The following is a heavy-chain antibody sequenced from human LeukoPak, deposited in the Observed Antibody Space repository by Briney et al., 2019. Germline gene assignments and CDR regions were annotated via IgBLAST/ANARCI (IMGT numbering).Heavy chain of an antibody. Sequence: GGSLRLSCAASGFTFSSYAMSWVRQAPGKGLEWVSATSGSGGSTYYADSVKGRFTISRDNSKNTLYLQMNSLRAEDTAVYYCAKAKKYCSGGSCYYFDYWGQGTLVTVSS. D-gene: IGHD2-15*01. CDR1: GFTFSSYA. J-gene: IGHJ4*02. V-gene: IGHV3-23*01. CDR2: TSGSGGST. CDR3: AKAKKYCSGGSCYYFDY.